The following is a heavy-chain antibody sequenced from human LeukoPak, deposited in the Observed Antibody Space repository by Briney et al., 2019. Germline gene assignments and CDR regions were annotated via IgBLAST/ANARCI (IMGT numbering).Heavy chain of an antibody. Sequence: HSGGSLRLSCAASGLTVSSNYMSWVRQAPGKGLEWVPVIYSGGSTYYADSVKGRFTISRDNSKNTLYLQMNSLRAEDTAVYYCARVTIRDGYSDAFDIWGQGTMVTVSS. CDR1: GLTVSSNY. D-gene: IGHD5-24*01. V-gene: IGHV3-66*01. J-gene: IGHJ3*02. CDR2: IYSGGST. CDR3: ARVTIRDGYSDAFDI.